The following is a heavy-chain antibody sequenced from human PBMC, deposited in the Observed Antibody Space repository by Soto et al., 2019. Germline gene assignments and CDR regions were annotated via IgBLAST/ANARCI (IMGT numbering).Heavy chain of an antibody. CDR1: GGSFSGYY. V-gene: IGHV4-34*01. J-gene: IGHJ6*03. CDR3: ASTQLVPLERRYYYYYMDV. D-gene: IGHD1-1*01. CDR2: INHSGST. Sequence: QVQLQQWGAGLLKPSETLSLTCAVYGGSFSGYYWSWIRQPPGKGLEWIGEINHSGSTNYNPSLKSRVTISVDTSKNQFSLKLSSVTAADTAVYYCASTQLVPLERRYYYYYMDVWGKGTTVTVSS.